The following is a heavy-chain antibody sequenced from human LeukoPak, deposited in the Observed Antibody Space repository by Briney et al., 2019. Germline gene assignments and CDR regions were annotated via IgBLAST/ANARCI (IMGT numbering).Heavy chain of an antibody. CDR1: GYTFTSYG. J-gene: IGHJ5*02. CDR2: ISAYNGNT. CDR3: ARVADLSDPPQFDP. Sequence: ASVKVSCKASGYTFTSYGISWVRQAPGQGLEWMGWISAYNGNTNYAQKLQGRVTMTTDTSTSTAYMELRSLRSDDTAVYYCARVADLSDPPQFDPWGQGTLVTVSS. V-gene: IGHV1-18*01.